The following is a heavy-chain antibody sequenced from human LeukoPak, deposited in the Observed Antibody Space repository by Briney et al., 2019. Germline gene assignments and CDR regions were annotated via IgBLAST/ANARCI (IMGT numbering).Heavy chain of an antibody. CDR2: MNPNSGNT. CDR1: GYTFTSYD. J-gene: IGHJ6*02. CDR3: ARARIVATGPFSSWFYYYYYGMDV. V-gene: IGHV1-8*01. D-gene: IGHD5-12*01. Sequence: GASVTVSCKASGYTFTSYDINWVRQATGQGLEWMGWMNPNSGNTGYAQKFQGRVTMTRNTSISTAYMELSSLRSEDTAVYYCARARIVATGPFSSWFYYYYYGMDVWGQGTTVTVSS.